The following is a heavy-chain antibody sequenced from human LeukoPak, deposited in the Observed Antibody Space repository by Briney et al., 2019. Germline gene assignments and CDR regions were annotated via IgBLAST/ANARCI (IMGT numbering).Heavy chain of an antibody. Sequence: PGGSLRLFCAASGFSFSSYSMNWVRQAPGKGLEWVSFISTTSGTRYYADSVKGRFTISRDNAKNSLFLQMSSLKVEDTAVYYCAREHSGGGNYYDSSGYYRSFDYWGQGTPVTVSS. D-gene: IGHD3-22*01. CDR3: AREHSGGGNYYDSSGYYRSFDY. J-gene: IGHJ4*02. CDR1: GFSFSSYS. V-gene: IGHV3-48*01. CDR2: ISTTSGTR.